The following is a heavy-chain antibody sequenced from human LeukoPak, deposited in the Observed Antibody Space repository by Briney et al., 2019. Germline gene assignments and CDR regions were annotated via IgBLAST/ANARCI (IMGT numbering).Heavy chain of an antibody. Sequence: GGSLRLSCAASGFPFTNYAMGWVRQAPGKGLEWVGNIKEDGSEKYYVASVKGRFTISRDNAKNSLYLQMNSLRAEDTAAYYCARFDTPMAFDYWGQGTLVTVSS. CDR1: GFPFTNYA. D-gene: IGHD5-18*01. CDR3: ARFDTPMAFDY. CDR2: IKEDGSEK. V-gene: IGHV3-7*04. J-gene: IGHJ4*02.